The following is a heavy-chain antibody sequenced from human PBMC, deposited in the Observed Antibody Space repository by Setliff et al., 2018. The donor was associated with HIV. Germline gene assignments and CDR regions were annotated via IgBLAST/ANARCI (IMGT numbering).Heavy chain of an antibody. Sequence: ASVKVSCKASGYSLSTYAISWVRQAPGQGLEWMGWIDSNNGNRNFAQKLRGRVTMTTDISTNTAYMEVRSLSFDDTAVYYCVRLTADRTNYYYYMDAWGKGTTVTV. CDR1: GYSLSTYA. D-gene: IGHD2-8*01. CDR2: IDSNNGNR. CDR3: VRLTADRTNYYYYMDA. V-gene: IGHV1-18*01. J-gene: IGHJ6*03.